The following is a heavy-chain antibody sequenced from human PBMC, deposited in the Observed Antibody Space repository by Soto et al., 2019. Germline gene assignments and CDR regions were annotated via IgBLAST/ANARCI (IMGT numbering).Heavy chain of an antibody. J-gene: IGHJ3*02. D-gene: IGHD6-13*01. CDR1: GYPFTSYA. CDR3: ARVRTIGIAAAGTNRNDAFDI. CDR2: INAGNGNT. V-gene: IGHV1-3*01. Sequence: ASLKVSCKASGYPFTSYAMHWVRQAPGQRLEWMGWINAGNGNTKYSQKFQGRVTITRDTSASTAYMELSSLRSEDTAVYYCARVRTIGIAAAGTNRNDAFDIWGQGTMVTVSS.